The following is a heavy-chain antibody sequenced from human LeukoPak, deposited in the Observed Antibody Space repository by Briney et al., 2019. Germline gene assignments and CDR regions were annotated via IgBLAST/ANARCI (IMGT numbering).Heavy chain of an antibody. CDR2: ISYDGGRT. V-gene: IGHV3-64*01. CDR1: GFPFSNYA. J-gene: IGHJ6*04. D-gene: IGHD3-16*01. Sequence: GGSLRLSCAASGFPFSNYAMHWVRQAPGKGLEYVSAISYDGGRTYYANSVKGRFTISRDNSKNTVYLQMNSLRVDDTAVYYCSTSPSWGVWGKGTTVTVSS. CDR3: STSPSWGV.